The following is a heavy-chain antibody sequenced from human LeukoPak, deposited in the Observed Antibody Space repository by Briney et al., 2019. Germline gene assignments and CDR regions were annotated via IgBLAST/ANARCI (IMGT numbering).Heavy chain of an antibody. J-gene: IGHJ4*02. D-gene: IGHD2-15*01. Sequence: PGRSLRLSCAASGFTFSTYVMHWVRQAPGKGLEWVAVISYDGSNEYYADSVKGRFTISRDNAKNSLYLQMNSLRAEDTAVYYCAREVVAATFRYFDYWGQGTLVTVSS. V-gene: IGHV3-30*03. CDR1: GFTFSTYV. CDR3: AREVVAATFRYFDY. CDR2: ISYDGSNE.